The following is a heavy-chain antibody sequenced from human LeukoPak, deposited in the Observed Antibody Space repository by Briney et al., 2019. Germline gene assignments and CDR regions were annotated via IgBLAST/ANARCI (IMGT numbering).Heavy chain of an antibody. CDR2: IYTSGST. CDR1: LGSISSYY. CDR3: VRGSSGSYYDWFDA. J-gene: IGHJ5*02. V-gene: IGHV4-4*07. D-gene: IGHD1-26*01. Sequence: PSRTLSLTCTVSLGSISSYYWSWIRQPAGTEVEWIGRIYTSGSTNYNPSLKSRVTMSVDKSKNQFSLKLRSVTARDTAVYYCVRGSSGSYYDWFDAWDEGTLVTVS.